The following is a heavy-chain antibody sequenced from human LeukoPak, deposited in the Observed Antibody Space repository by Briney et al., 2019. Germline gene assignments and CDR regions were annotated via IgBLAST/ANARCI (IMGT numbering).Heavy chain of an antibody. D-gene: IGHD1-1*01. J-gene: IGHJ5*02. CDR1: GFTFSSYA. V-gene: IGHV3-23*01. CDR2: ISGSGGST. Sequence: GGSLRLSCAASGFTFSSYAMSWVRQAPGKGLEWVSAISGSGGSTYYADSVKGRFTISRDNSKNTLYLQMNSLRAEDTAVYYRAKDRTGINWFDPWGQGTLVTVSS. CDR3: AKDRTGINWFDP.